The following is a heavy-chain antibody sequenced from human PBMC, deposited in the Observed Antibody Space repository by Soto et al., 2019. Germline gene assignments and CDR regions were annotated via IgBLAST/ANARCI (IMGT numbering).Heavy chain of an antibody. J-gene: IGHJ3*02. V-gene: IGHV3-23*01. CDR3: AGPYSSGWMPCAHSGPGCDAFDI. D-gene: IGHD6-19*01. Sequence: GGSLRLSCAASGFTFSSYAMSWVRQAPGKGLEWVSAISGSGGSTYYADSVKGRFTISRDNSKNTLYLQMNSLRAEDTAVYYCAGPYSSGWMPCAHSGPGCDAFDIWGQGTMVTVSS. CDR1: GFTFSSYA. CDR2: ISGSGGST.